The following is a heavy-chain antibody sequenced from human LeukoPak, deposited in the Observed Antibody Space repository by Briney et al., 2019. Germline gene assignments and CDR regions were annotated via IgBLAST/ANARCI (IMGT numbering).Heavy chain of an antibody. V-gene: IGHV4-39*01. CDR2: IYYSGST. CDR3: ARHQVSGWSGYYDY. Sequence: SETLSLTCTVSGGSISSSSYYWGWIRQPPEKGLEWIGSIYYSGSTYYNPSLKSRVTISVDTSKNQFSLKLSSVTAADTAVYYCARHQVSGWSGYYDYWGQGTLVTVSS. J-gene: IGHJ4*02. D-gene: IGHD3-3*01. CDR1: GGSISSSSYY.